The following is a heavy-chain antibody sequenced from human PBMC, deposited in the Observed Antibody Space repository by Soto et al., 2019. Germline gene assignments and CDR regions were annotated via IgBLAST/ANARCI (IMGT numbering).Heavy chain of an antibody. D-gene: IGHD1-1*01. CDR1: DCYSRTYY. CDR2: IHYSGVT. CDR3: ARDRYDHYYYYGMDV. Sequence: SHSSSLADCYSRTYYLNLIRKKPGGGLEWIAYIHYSGVTNYSPSLRGRVSISIDRSNNEFYLKVSSVTAADTAVYYCARDRYDHYYYYGMDVWGQGTTVSVS. V-gene: IGHV4-59*01. J-gene: IGHJ6*02.